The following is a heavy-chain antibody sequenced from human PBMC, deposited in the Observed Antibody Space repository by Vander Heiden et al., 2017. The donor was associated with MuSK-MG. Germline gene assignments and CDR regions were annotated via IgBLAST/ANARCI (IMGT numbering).Heavy chain of an antibody. CDR2: IRYDGRKK. V-gene: IGHV3-30*02. CDR3: AKDRGNGFDP. Sequence: QVQLVESGGGVVQPGGSLRLSCAASGFTFSSYGMHWVRQAPGKGLEWVAFIRYDGRKKDDADSVKGRFTISRDNSKNTLYLKMKSLRAEDTAVYDGAKDRGNGFDPWGQGTLVTVYS. CDR1: GFTFSSYG. J-gene: IGHJ5*02.